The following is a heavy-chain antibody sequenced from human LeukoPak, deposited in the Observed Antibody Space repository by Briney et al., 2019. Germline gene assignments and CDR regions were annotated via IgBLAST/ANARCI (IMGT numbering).Heavy chain of an antibody. CDR2: IRGNNDNT. D-gene: IGHD5-12*01. Sequence: ASVKVSCKTSGYIFNTYGISWVRQAPGQGLEWMAWIRGNNDNTKFAQKFQGRVTLTTDTSTSTAYMEVRGLTSDDMAVYYCVRDSAYSPDYWGQGSLVTVSS. V-gene: IGHV1-18*03. CDR3: VRDSAYSPDY. CDR1: GYIFNTYG. J-gene: IGHJ4*02.